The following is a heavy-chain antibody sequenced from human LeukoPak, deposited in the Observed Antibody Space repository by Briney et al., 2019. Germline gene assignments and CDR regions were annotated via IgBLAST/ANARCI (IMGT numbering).Heavy chain of an antibody. D-gene: IGHD1-7*01. Sequence: GGSLRLSCAASGFTFSSYGMHWVRQAPGKGLEWVAVIWYDGSNKYYADSVKGRFTISRDNSKNTLYLQMNSLRAEDTAVYYCAKSGIIGTGGYFDYWGQGTLVTVSS. V-gene: IGHV3-33*06. J-gene: IGHJ4*02. CDR1: GFTFSSYG. CDR3: AKSGIIGTGGYFDY. CDR2: IWYDGSNK.